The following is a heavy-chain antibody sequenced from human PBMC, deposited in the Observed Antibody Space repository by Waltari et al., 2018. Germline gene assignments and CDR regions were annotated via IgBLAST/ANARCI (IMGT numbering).Heavy chain of an antibody. V-gene: IGHV3-7*05. CDR2: IRLDGSEK. J-gene: IGHJ4*01. Sequence: EEQLVESGGGLVQPGGSLRLSCAASGFTLSDYWMTWVRQAPGKGREWVANIRLDGSEKYYADAVKGRFSISRDNSKNTVYLHMSSLRGDDTAVYFCAKLRGAVTGNEGDFWGHGSRVTVSS. D-gene: IGHD6-19*01. CDR1: GFTLSDYW. CDR3: AKLRGAVTGNEGDF.